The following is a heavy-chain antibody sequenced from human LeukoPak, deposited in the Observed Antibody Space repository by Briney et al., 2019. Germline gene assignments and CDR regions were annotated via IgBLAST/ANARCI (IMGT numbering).Heavy chain of an antibody. CDR1: GYSIGVSYY. J-gene: IGHJ1*01. D-gene: IGHD3-22*01. CDR3: ARVEDYYDSSGYYVYFQH. Sequence: SETLPLTCVVSGYSIGVSYYWAWIRQPPGKGLEWIGSVFHSESPLYNPSLKSRLTISVDTSKNQFSLKLSSVTAADTAVYYCARVEDYYDSSGYYVYFQHWGQGTLVTVSS. CDR2: VFHSESP. V-gene: IGHV4-38-2*01.